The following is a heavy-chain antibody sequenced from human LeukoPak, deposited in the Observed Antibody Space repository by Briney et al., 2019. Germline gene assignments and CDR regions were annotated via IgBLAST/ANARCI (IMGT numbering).Heavy chain of an antibody. CDR2: INPNSGGT. CDR3: ARADYDFWSGYPIVYYYYMDV. J-gene: IGHJ6*03. CDR1: GGTFISYA. D-gene: IGHD3-3*01. Sequence: ASVKVSCKASGGTFISYAISWVRQAPGQGLEWMGWINPNSGGTNYAQKFQGRVTMTRDTSISTAYMELSRLRSDDTAVYYCARADYDFWSGYPIVYYYYMDVWGKGTTVTVSS. V-gene: IGHV1-2*02.